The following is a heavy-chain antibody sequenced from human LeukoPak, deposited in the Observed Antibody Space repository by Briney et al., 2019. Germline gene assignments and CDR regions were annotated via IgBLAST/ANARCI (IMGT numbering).Heavy chain of an antibody. V-gene: IGHV3-7*01. CDR1: GFTFSSYW. Sequence: GGSLRLSCAASGFTFSSYWMSWVRQAPGKGLEWVANIKQDGSEKYYVDSVKGRFTISRDNAKNSLYLQMNSLRAEDTAVYYCARDRGLGSYGDLCYWGQGTLVTVSS. D-gene: IGHD4-17*01. CDR2: IKQDGSEK. CDR3: ARDRGLGSYGDLCY. J-gene: IGHJ4*02.